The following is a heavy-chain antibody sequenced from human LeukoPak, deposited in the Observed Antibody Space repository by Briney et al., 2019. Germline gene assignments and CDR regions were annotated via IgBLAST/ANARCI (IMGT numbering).Heavy chain of an antibody. CDR1: GFTFNSYA. Sequence: GGSLRLSCAASGFTFNSYAMIWVRQAPGKGLEWVATINQDGREKYYVDSVKGRFTISRDNAKNSLYLQMSSLGVEDTAVYYCVKPYYYSSGSLKWGQGTLVTVSS. J-gene: IGHJ4*02. CDR3: VKPYYYSSGSLK. CDR2: INQDGREK. V-gene: IGHV3-7*01. D-gene: IGHD3-10*01.